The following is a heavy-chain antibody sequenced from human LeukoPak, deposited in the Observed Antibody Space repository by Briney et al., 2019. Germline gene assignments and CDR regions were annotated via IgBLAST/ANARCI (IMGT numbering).Heavy chain of an antibody. CDR3: ARVRGDTGGVY. CDR1: GFTFSRYW. CDR2: IKKDGSEK. Sequence: GGSLRLSCAASGFTFSRYWMSWVRQAPGKGRERVANIKKDGSEKYYVDSVNGRFTIARDNAKNSLYLQMNSLRAEDTAVYYCARVRGDTGGVYWGQGTLVTVSS. V-gene: IGHV3-7*01. J-gene: IGHJ4*02. D-gene: IGHD4-17*01.